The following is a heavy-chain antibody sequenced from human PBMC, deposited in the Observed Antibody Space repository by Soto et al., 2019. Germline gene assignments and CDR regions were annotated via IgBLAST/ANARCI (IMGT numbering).Heavy chain of an antibody. V-gene: IGHV3-66*01. CDR2: IYSGGST. CDR1: GFTVSSNY. Sequence: GGSLRLSCAASGFTVSSNYMSWVRQAPGKGLEWVSVIYSGGSTYYADSVKGRFTISRDNSKNTLYLQMNSLRAEDTAVYYCAREKGSSTSCYDYWGQGTLVTVSS. CDR3: AREKGSSTSCYDY. D-gene: IGHD2-2*01. J-gene: IGHJ4*02.